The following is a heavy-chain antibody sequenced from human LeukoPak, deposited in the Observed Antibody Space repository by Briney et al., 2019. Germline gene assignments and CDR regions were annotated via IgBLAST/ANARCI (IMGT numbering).Heavy chain of an antibody. V-gene: IGHV1-69*13. Sequence: SVKVSCKASGGTFSSYAISWVRQAPGQGLEWMGGIIPIFGTANYAQKFQGRVTITADESTSTAYMELSSLRSEDTAVYYCARFPFRVMAAFDIWGQGTMVTVSS. D-gene: IGHD2-21*01. CDR2: IIPIFGTA. J-gene: IGHJ3*02. CDR3: ARFPFRVMAAFDI. CDR1: GGTFSSYA.